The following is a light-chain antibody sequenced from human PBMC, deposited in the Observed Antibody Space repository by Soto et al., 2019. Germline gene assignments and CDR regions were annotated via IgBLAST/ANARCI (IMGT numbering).Light chain of an antibody. J-gene: IGKJ1*01. CDR1: QGISSY. Sequence: AIRMTQSPSSLSASTGDRVTLTCRASQGISSYLAWYQQKPGKAPTLLIYAASTLQSVVHSRFSGSGSRTDFTLTISRLPYEDFATYYRQQDYSYPWTFGQGTKVEIK. V-gene: IGKV1-8*01. CDR2: AAS. CDR3: QQDYSYPWT.